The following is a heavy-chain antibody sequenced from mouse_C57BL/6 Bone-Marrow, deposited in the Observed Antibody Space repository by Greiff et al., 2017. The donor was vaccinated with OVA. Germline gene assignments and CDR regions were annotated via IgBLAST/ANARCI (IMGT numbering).Heavy chain of an antibody. CDR1: GFTFSDYY. V-gene: IGHV5-12*01. Sequence: EVQLVESGGGLVQPGGSLKLSCAASGFTFSDYYMYWVRQTPEKRLEWVAYISNGGGSTYYPDTVKGRFTISRDNAKNTLNLQMSRLKSEDTAMYYCARRTTVSYAMDYWGQGTSVTVSS. CDR2: ISNGGGST. D-gene: IGHD1-1*01. CDR3: ARRTTVSYAMDY. J-gene: IGHJ4*01.